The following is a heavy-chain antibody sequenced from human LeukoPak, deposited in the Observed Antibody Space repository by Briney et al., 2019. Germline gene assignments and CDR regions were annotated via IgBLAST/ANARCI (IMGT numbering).Heavy chain of an antibody. Sequence: SETLSLTCTVSGGSISSSSYYWGWIRQPPGKGLERIGSIYYSGSTYYNPSLKSQVTISVDTSKNQFSLKLSSVTAADTAVYYCARGDTAMVPIDYWGQGTLVTVSS. CDR3: ARGDTAMVPIDY. J-gene: IGHJ4*02. CDR1: GGSISSSSYY. CDR2: IYYSGST. V-gene: IGHV4-39*07. D-gene: IGHD5-18*01.